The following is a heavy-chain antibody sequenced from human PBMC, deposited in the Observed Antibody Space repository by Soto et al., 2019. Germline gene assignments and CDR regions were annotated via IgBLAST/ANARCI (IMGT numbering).Heavy chain of an antibody. J-gene: IGHJ6*01. D-gene: IGHD3-10*01. CDR2: ISFGGDNK. Sequence: PRGSLILSWAASGFTFSSYAMHGVRQAPGKGLEWVAVISFGGDNKYYADSVKGRFTISRDNLKNMLYLQMNSLTVEDTAVYYCESDQKMSYYYASRPIGYYHKDVSKRGTTVPGTS. CDR1: GFTFSSYA. V-gene: IGHV3-30-3*01. CDR3: ESDQKMSYYYASRPIGYYHKDV.